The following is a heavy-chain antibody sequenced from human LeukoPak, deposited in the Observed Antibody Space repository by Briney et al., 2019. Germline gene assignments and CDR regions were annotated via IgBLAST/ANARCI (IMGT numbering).Heavy chain of an antibody. J-gene: IGHJ3*02. D-gene: IGHD2-21*01. CDR1: GFTFSSYF. Sequence: GGSLRLSCAASGFTFSSYFMHWVRQAPGKGLEWVADIASDGSHTFYVESVKGRFTISRDNSKNTLYLQMNSLRAEDTAVYFCARDRQDPILHSEAFDIWGQGTMVTVSS. V-gene: IGHV3-30-3*01. CDR3: ARDRQDPILHSEAFDI. CDR2: IASDGSHT.